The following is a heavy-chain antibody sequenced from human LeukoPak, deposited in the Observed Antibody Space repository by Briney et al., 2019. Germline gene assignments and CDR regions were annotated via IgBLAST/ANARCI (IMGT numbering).Heavy chain of an antibody. Sequence: GGSLRLSCAASGFTFSSYWMSWVRQAPGKGLEWVANIKQDGSEKYYVDSVKGRFTISRDNAKNSLYLQMNSLRAEDTAVYYCASDSSSWYLGYFDYWGQGTLVTVSS. CDR3: ASDSSSWYLGYFDY. CDR1: GFTFSSYW. CDR2: IKQDGSEK. V-gene: IGHV3-7*01. J-gene: IGHJ4*02. D-gene: IGHD6-13*01.